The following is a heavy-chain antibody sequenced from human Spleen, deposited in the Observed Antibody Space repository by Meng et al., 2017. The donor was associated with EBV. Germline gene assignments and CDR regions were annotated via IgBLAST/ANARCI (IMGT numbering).Heavy chain of an antibody. CDR3: ARQRSDYEVDC. CDR2: IYYTGST. CDR1: YDSVSSRSYY. D-gene: IGHD5-12*01. V-gene: IGHV4-61*01. Sequence: RESGPVQGRRSGTPPGPFLGPYDSVSSRSYYWSWIRQPPGKGLEWIGYIYYTGSTYYNPSLRSRVTMSVDTSKKHFSLKLASLTAADTAVYYCARQRSDYEVDCWGQGTLVTVSS. J-gene: IGHJ4*02.